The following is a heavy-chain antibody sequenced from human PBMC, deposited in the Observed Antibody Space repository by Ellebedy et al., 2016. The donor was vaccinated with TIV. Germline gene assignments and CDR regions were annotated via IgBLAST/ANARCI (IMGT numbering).Heavy chain of an antibody. CDR3: AKELVSRDSLSLDY. V-gene: IGHV3-30-3*01. J-gene: IGHJ4*02. Sequence: PGGSLRLSCAASGFTFSSYAMHWVRQAPGKGLEWVAVISYDGSNKYYADSVKGRFTISRDNSKNTLYLQMNSLRAEDTAVYYCAKELVSRDSLSLDYWGQGVLVTVSS. CDR2: ISYDGSNK. CDR1: GFTFSSYA. D-gene: IGHD3-9*01.